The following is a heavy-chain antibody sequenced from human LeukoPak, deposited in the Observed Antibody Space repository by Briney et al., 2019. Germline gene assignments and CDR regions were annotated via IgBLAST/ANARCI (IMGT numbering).Heavy chain of an antibody. CDR1: GFTFSSYE. CDR2: ISSSGSTI. CDR3: AGGFGELGDFDY. Sequence: GGSLRLSCAASGFTFSSYEMNWVRQAPGKGLEWVSYISSSGSTIYYADSVKGRFTISRDNAKNSLYLQMNSLRAEDTAVYYCAGGFGELGDFDYRGQGTLVTVSS. J-gene: IGHJ4*02. D-gene: IGHD3-10*01. V-gene: IGHV3-48*03.